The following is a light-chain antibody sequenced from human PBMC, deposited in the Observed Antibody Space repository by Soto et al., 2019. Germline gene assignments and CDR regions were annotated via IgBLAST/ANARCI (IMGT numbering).Light chain of an antibody. J-gene: IGLJ1*01. V-gene: IGLV2-8*01. CDR1: SSDGGGHNF. CDR3: SSYAGSNNYV. CDR2: EVT. Sequence: QSVLTQPPSASGSPGQSVTISCTGTSSDGGGHNFVSWYQQHPGKAPKLMIYEVTKRPSGVPDRFSGSRSGNTASLTVSGLQAEDEADYYCSSYAGSNNYVFGPGTKLTVL.